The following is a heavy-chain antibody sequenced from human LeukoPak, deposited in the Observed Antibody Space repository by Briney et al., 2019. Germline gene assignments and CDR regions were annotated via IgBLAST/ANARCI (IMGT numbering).Heavy chain of an antibody. Sequence: ASVKVSCKASGYTFTSYGISWVRQAPGQGLEWMGRIIPILGIANYAQKFQGRVTITADKSTSTAYMELSSLRSEDTAVYYCARHSVVSGNFDYWGQGTLVTVSS. V-gene: IGHV1-69*04. J-gene: IGHJ4*02. CDR2: IIPILGIA. D-gene: IGHD3-22*01. CDR3: ARHSVVSGNFDY. CDR1: GYTFTSYG.